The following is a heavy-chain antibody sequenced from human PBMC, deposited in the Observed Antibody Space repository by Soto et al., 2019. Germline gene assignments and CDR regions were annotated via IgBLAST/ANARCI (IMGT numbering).Heavy chain of an antibody. CDR2: IYYSGST. D-gene: IGHD1-26*01. V-gene: IGHV4-39*01. Sequence: SETLSLTCTVSGGSISSSSYYWGWIRQPPGEGLEWVGSIYYSGSTYYNPPLKSRVTMSVDTSKIQFSLKLSSVTAADTAVYYCVGLVGSAVYFDYWGQGTLVTVSS. CDR1: GGSISSSSYY. J-gene: IGHJ4*02. CDR3: VGLVGSAVYFDY.